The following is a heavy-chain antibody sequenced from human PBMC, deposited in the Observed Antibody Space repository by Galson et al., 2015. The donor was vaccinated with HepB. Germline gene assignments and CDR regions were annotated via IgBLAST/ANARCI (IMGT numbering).Heavy chain of an antibody. CDR1: GFTFSSYS. D-gene: IGHD3-3*02. CDR2: ISSSSSTI. Sequence: SLRLSCAASGFTFSSYSMNWVRQAPGTGLEWVSYISSSSSTIYYADSVKGRFTISKDNAKNSLYLQMNSLRDEDTAVYYCASEISIFGVVDHTAFDYWGQGTLVTVSS. CDR3: ASEISIFGVVDHTAFDY. J-gene: IGHJ4*02. V-gene: IGHV3-48*02.